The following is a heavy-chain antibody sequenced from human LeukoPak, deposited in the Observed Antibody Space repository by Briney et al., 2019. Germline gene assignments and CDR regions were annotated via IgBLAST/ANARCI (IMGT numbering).Heavy chain of an antibody. CDR3: ARDRGVGATTFRDY. CDR2: IYSGGST. J-gene: IGHJ4*02. CDR1: GFTVSSNY. D-gene: IGHD1-26*01. V-gene: IGHV3-66*01. Sequence: GGSLRLSCAASGFTVSSNYMSWVRQAPGKGLEWVSVIYSGGSTYYADSVKGRFTISRDNSKNTLYLQMNSLRAEDTAVYYCARDRGVGATTFRDYWGQGTLVTVSS.